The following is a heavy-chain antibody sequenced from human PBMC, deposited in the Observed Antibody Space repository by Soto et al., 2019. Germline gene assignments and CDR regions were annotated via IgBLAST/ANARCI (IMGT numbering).Heavy chain of an antibody. Sequence: GASGKVSCKASGYTFTGYYMHWVQQAPGQGLEWMGWINPNSGGTNYAQKFQGWVTMTRDTSISTAYMELSRLRSDDTAVYYCAREGIAAAGDFSYWGQGTRVPVSS. CDR2: INPNSGGT. V-gene: IGHV1-2*04. CDR3: AREGIAAAGDFSY. J-gene: IGHJ4*02. CDR1: GYTFTGYY. D-gene: IGHD6-13*01.